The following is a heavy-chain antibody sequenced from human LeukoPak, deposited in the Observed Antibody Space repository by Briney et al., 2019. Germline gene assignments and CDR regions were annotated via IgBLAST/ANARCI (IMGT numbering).Heavy chain of an antibody. Sequence: GGSLRLSCAASGFTFISNSMSWVRQAPGKGLEWVSVIYSGGSTYYADSVKGRFTISRHNSKNTLYLQMNSLRAEDTAVYYCATRLYIAARSAKIDYWGQGTLVTVSS. CDR3: ATRLYIAARSAKIDY. CDR2: IYSGGST. J-gene: IGHJ4*02. V-gene: IGHV3-53*04. D-gene: IGHD6-6*01. CDR1: GFTFISNS.